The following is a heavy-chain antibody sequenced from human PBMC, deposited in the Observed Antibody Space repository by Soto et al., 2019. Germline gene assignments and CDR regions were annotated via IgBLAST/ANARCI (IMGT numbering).Heavy chain of an antibody. CDR1: AFSLNRYW. V-gene: IGHV5-10-1*01. CDR2: IDPSDSRT. J-gene: IGHJ6*02. CDR3: ARVGHDYSNSGMDV. D-gene: IGHD4-4*01. Sequence: PGEWLTISGTSCAFSLNRYWLNWVRQMPGKGLEWMGNIDPSDSRTTYSPSFQGHVTISVDKSISTAYLQWSSVKASDTAMYYCARVGHDYSNSGMDVWGQGTTVTVSS.